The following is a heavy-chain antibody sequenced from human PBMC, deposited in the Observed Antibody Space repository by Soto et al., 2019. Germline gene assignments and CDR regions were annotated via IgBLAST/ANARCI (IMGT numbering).Heavy chain of an antibody. CDR3: ARDRGPSSGYYPYWFDP. CDR1: GGTFSSYA. V-gene: IGHV1-69*12. Sequence: QVQLVQSGAEVKKPGSSVKVSCKASGGTFSSYAITWVRQAPGQGLEWMGGIIPIFGTANYAQKFQGRVTITADESTSTAYMELSSLRCEDTDVYYCARDRGPSSGYYPYWFDPWGQGTLVTVSS. D-gene: IGHD3-22*01. CDR2: IIPIFGTA. J-gene: IGHJ5*02.